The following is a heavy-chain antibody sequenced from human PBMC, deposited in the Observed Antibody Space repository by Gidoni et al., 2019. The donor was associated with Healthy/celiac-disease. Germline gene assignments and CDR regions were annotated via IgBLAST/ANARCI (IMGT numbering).Heavy chain of an antibody. CDR2: IIPIFGTA. V-gene: IGHV1-69*01. CDR3: ARPSGSYGEAFDI. Sequence: QVQVVQSGAEVKKPESAVKVSCKAYGGSFSSYAISWVRQATGQGLEWMGGIIPIFGTANYAQKFQGRVTITADESTSTAYMELSSLRSEDTAVYYCARPSGSYGEAFDIWGQGTMVPVSS. D-gene: IGHD1-26*01. J-gene: IGHJ3*02. CDR1: GGSFSSYA.